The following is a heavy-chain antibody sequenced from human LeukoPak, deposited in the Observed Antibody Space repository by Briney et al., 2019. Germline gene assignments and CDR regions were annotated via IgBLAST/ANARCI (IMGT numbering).Heavy chain of an antibody. CDR3: ARGPSLRYSGPLLHFNY. CDR1: GGSFSGYY. D-gene: IGHD5-12*01. CDR2: INHSGST. V-gene: IGHV4-34*01. J-gene: IGHJ4*02. Sequence: SETLSLTCAVYGGSFSGYYWSWIRQPPGKGLEWIGEINHSGSTNYNPSLKSRVTISVDTSKNQFSLKLSSVTAADTAVYYCARGPSLRYSGPLLHFNYWGQETLVTV.